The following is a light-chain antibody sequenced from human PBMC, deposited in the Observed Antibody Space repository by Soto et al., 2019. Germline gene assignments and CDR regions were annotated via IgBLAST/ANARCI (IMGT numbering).Light chain of an antibody. CDR2: SAS. CDR1: QSVSISS. J-gene: IGKJ2*01. CDR3: QQYGSSSYT. Sequence: EIVLTQSPGTLSLSPGERATLSCRASQSVSISSLAWYQQKPGQAPRLLIYSASSRATDIPDRFSGSGSGTDFTLTISRLEPEDFAVYYCQQYGSSSYTFGQGTNLEIK. V-gene: IGKV3-20*01.